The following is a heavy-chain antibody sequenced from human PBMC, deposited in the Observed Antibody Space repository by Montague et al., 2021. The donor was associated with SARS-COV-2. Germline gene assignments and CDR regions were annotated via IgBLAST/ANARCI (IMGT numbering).Heavy chain of an antibody. CDR2: IYHSGGT. CDR3: ARRPGTFGAAFDI. J-gene: IGHJ3*02. CDR1: GGSISSDSFY. D-gene: IGHD3-10*01. V-gene: IGHV4-39*01. Sequence: SETRSLTCTVSGGSISSDSFYWGWLRQPPGKGLAWIGLIYHSGGTYNGPSLKRRFSISVDTSKNQFSLKVTSVTAADTAVYYCARRPGTFGAAFDIWGLGEMVTVSS.